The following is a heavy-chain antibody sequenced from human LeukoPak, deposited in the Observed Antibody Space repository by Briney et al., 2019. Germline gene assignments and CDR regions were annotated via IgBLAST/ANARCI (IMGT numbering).Heavy chain of an antibody. CDR3: ARDRFGEPEGFDY. CDR2: TYYRSKWYN. J-gene: IGHJ4*02. V-gene: IGHV6-1*01. Sequence: SQTLSLTCGISGDSVSSNSAAWNWIRQSASRGLEWLGRTYYRSKWYNDYAVSVKSRITINPDTSKNQFSLQLNSVTPEDTAVYYCARDRFGEPEGFDYWGQGTLVTVSS. D-gene: IGHD3-16*01. CDR1: GDSVSSNSAA.